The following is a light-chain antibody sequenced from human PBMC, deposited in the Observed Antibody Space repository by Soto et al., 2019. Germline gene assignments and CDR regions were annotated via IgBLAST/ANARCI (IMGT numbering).Light chain of an antibody. CDR1: QTISSW. CDR3: QHYNSYSEG. J-gene: IGKJ1*01. V-gene: IGKV1-5*03. CDR2: KAS. Sequence: DIQMTQSPSTLSGSVGDRVTITCLASQTISSWLAWYQQKPGKAPKLLIYKASTLKSGVPSRFSGSGSGTEFTLTISSLQPDDFATYYCQHYNSYSEGFGRGTKV.